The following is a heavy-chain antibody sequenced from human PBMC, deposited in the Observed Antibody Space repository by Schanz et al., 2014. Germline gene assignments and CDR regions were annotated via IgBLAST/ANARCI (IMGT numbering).Heavy chain of an antibody. V-gene: IGHV4-31*02. D-gene: IGHD2-15*01. J-gene: IGHJ6*02. Sequence: GGYYWNWIRQHPGKGLEWIGYIYDSGNTYYNPSLKSRVTMSIDTSENQFSLNLRSVTGADTAVYYCARLVGPSFYYGMDVWGQGTTVTVS. CDR2: IYDSGNT. CDR1: GGYY. CDR3: ARLVGPSFYYGMDV.